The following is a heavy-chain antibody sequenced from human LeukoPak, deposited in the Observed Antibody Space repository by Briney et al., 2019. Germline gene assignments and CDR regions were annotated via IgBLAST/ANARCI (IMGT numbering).Heavy chain of an antibody. Sequence: PGGSLRLSCAASGFTFNSYAMSWVRQAPGKGLEWVSGISGGGGSTYYADSVKGRFTISRDSSKNTLYLQMNSLRAEDTAVYYCAKADYDILTAYYSWGQGTLVTVSS. V-gene: IGHV3-23*01. CDR2: ISGGGGST. D-gene: IGHD3-9*01. J-gene: IGHJ5*02. CDR1: GFTFNSYA. CDR3: AKADYDILTAYYS.